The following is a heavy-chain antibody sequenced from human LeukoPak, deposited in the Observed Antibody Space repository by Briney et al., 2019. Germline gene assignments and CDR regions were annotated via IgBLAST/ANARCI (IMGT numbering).Heavy chain of an antibody. CDR2: INSDGSST. V-gene: IGHV3-74*01. CDR1: GFTFSSYW. Sequence: PGGSLRLSCAASGFTFSSYWMHWVRQAPGKGLVWVSRINSDGSSTSYADSVKGRFTISRDNAKNTLYLQMNSLRAEDTAVYYCARAQKYNYDFWSGSSYYYYYMDVWGKGTTATVSS. J-gene: IGHJ6*03. D-gene: IGHD3-3*01. CDR3: ARAQKYNYDFWSGSSYYYYYMDV.